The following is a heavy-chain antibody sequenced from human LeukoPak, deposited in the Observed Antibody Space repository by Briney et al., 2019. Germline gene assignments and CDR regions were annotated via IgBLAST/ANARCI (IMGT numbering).Heavy chain of an antibody. D-gene: IGHD1-26*01. J-gene: IGHJ5*02. V-gene: IGHV1-18*01. CDR3: ARDLAGVVGVTAWFDP. CDR1: GYTFTSYD. Sequence: ASVKVSCKASGYTFTSYDINWVRQAPGQGLEWMGWISASNGNTNYAQKLHGRVTMTTDTSTNTVYMELRSLRFDDTAVYYCARDLAGVVGVTAWFDPWGQGTLVTVSS. CDR2: ISASNGNT.